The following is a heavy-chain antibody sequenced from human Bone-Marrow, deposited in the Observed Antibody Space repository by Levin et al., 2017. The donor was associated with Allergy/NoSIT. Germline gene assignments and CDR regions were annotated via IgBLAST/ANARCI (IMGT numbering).Heavy chain of an antibody. V-gene: IGHV4-59*01. J-gene: IGHJ6*02. D-gene: IGHD2-21*01. CDR3: ARDSMIAGWDYGFDV. Sequence: KASETLSLTCTVSGGSISTYYWNWIRQPPGKGLEWIGYIYSSGNINYNPSLKSRVSISIDTSKNQFSLKLTSVSAADTAVYYCARDSMIAGWDYGFDVWGRGTTVTVSS. CDR1: GGSISTYY. CDR2: IYSSGNI.